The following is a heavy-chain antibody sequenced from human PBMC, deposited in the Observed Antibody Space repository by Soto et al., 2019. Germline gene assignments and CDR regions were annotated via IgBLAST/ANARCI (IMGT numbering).Heavy chain of an antibody. CDR1: GGSFSGYY. D-gene: IGHD3-16*01. CDR3: ARAKGGGANYSYYYGMDV. V-gene: IGHV4-34*01. CDR2: INHSGTT. J-gene: IGHJ6*02. Sequence: PSETLSLTCAVYGGSFSGYYWSWIRQPPGRGLEWIGEINHSGTTNNNPSLKSRVTISVDTSKNQFSLKVSSVTAADTAVYYCARAKGGGANYSYYYGMDVWGQGTTVTVSS.